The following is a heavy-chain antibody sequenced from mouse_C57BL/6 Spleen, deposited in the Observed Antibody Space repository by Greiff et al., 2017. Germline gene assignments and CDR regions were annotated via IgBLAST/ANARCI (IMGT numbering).Heavy chain of an antibody. CDR2: INPSTGGT. J-gene: IGHJ2*01. CDR3: ARAGTDY. Sequence: EVQLQQSGPELVKPGASVKISCKAYGYSFTGYYMNWVKQSPEKSLEWIGEINPSTGGTTYNQKFKAKATLTVDKSSSTAYMQLKSLTSEDSAVYYCARAGTDYWGQGTTLTVSS. CDR1: GYSFTGYY. D-gene: IGHD3-3*01. V-gene: IGHV1-42*01.